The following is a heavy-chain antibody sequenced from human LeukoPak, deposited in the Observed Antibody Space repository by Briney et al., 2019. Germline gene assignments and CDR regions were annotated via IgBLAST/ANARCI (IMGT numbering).Heavy chain of an antibody. CDR2: IYYSGST. CDR1: GGSISSTRYY. J-gene: IGHJ4*02. CDR3: ARRWLLRPPKSGSFDY. D-gene: IGHD3-22*01. V-gene: IGHV4-61*05. Sequence: PSETLSLACTVSGGSISSTRYYWGWIRQPPGKGLEWIGYIYYSGSTNYNPSLKSRVTISVDTSKNQFSLKLSSVTAADTAVYYCARRWLLRPPKSGSFDYWGQGTLVTVSS.